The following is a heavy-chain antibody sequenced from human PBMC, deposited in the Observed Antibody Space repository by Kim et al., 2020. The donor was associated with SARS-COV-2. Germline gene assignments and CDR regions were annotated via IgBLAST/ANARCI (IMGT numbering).Heavy chain of an antibody. Sequence: HSGSTNYNPSLKSRVTISVDTSKNQFSLKLSSVTAADTAVYYCASNSLDLWGRGTLVTVSS. J-gene: IGHJ2*01. CDR2: HSGST. CDR3: ASNSLDL. D-gene: IGHD6-13*01. V-gene: IGHV4-34*01.